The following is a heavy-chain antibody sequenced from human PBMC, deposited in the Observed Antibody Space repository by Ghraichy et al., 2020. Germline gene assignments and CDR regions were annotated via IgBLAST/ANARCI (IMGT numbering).Heavy chain of an antibody. CDR3: ARDLHKTGYSNGNYYYYYYMDV. V-gene: IGHV3-11*06. J-gene: IGHJ6*03. CDR1: GFTFSDYY. D-gene: IGHD4-11*01. Sequence: GGSLRLSCAASGFTFSDYYMSWIRQAPGKGLEWVSYISSSSSYTNYADSVKGRFTISRDNAKNSLYLQMNSLRAEDTAVYYCARDLHKTGYSNGNYYYYYYMDVWGKGTTVTVSS. CDR2: ISSSSSYT.